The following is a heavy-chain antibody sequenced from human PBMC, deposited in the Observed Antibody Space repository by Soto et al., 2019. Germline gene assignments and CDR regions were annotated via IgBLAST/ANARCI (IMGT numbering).Heavy chain of an antibody. J-gene: IGHJ3*01. CDR3: GRPQSLPDDVFDV. V-gene: IGHV3-74*01. CDR1: GFTFTNYW. Sequence: PGGSLRLSCAASGFTFTNYWMQWVRQAPGKGLVWVSRINSDGSSTSHADSVKGRFTISRDNAKNTLYLQMSSLRAEDTAVYYCGRPQSLPDDVFDVWGRGTVVTVSS. CDR2: INSDGSST.